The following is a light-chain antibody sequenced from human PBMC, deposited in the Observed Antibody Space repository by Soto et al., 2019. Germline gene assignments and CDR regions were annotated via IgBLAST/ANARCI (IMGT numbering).Light chain of an antibody. J-gene: IGKJ1*01. CDR3: QQYDDWPPT. CDR1: QSVSRN. V-gene: IGKV3-15*01. Sequence: EIVLTQSPATLSVSPGERATLSCSASQSVSRNLGWYQQKPGQTPRLLIYGASTRASGIPARFSGSGSGTEFTLTISSLQSEDFAVYFCQQYDDWPPTFGQGTKVEIK. CDR2: GAS.